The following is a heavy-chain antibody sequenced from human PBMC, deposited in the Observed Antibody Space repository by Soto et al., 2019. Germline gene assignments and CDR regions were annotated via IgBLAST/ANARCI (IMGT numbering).Heavy chain of an antibody. CDR1: GGTFSSYA. CDR2: IIPIFGTA. Sequence: SVKVSCKASGGTFSSYAISWVRQAPGQGLEWMGGIIPIFGTANYAQKFQGRVTITADESTSTAYMELSSLRIEDTAVYYCARDSARVPHLVRTAMIDFWGQGTLVTVSS. D-gene: IGHD5-18*01. CDR3: ARDSARVPHLVRTAMIDF. V-gene: IGHV1-69*13. J-gene: IGHJ4*02.